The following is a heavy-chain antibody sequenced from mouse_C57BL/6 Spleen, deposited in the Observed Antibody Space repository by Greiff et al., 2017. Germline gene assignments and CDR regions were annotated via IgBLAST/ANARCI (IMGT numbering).Heavy chain of an antibody. V-gene: IGHV1-80*01. CDR3: ARGNPAVLAY. Sequence: QVQLQQSGAELVKPGASVKISCKASGYAFSSYWMNWVKQRPGKGLEWIGQIYPGDGDTNYNGKLKGKATLTADKSTSTAYMQLSSLTSEDSAVYFCARGNPAVLAYWGQGTLVTVSA. CDR2: IYPGDGDT. CDR1: GYAFSSYW. D-gene: IGHD3-3*01. J-gene: IGHJ3*01.